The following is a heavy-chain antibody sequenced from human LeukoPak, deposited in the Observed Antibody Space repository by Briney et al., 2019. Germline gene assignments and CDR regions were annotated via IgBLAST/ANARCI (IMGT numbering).Heavy chain of an antibody. CDR3: ATRGTYYYGSGSCWNWFDP. D-gene: IGHD3-10*01. V-gene: IGHV1-2*06. CDR2: INPNSGGT. J-gene: IGHJ5*02. Sequence: ASVKVSCKASGYTFTGYYMHWVRQAPGQGLEWMGRINPNSGGTNYAQKFQGRVTMTRDTSISTAYMVLSRLRSDDTAVYYCATRGTYYYGSGSCWNWFDPWGQGTLVTVSS. CDR1: GYTFTGYY.